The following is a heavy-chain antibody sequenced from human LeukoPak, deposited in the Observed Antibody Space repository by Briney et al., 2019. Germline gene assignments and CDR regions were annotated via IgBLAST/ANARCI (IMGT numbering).Heavy chain of an antibody. CDR1: GGSISRSSYY. CDR2: IYYSGST. Sequence: SETLSLTCTVSGGSISRSSYYWGWFRQSPGKGLEWIGSIYYSGSTYYNPSLTSRVTISVDTSKNQLSLKLSSVTAADTAVYYCARQFCSSTDCYRSWSPHMDVWGKGTTVTVSS. J-gene: IGHJ6*03. D-gene: IGHD2-2*02. CDR3: ARQFCSSTDCYRSWSPHMDV. V-gene: IGHV4-39*01.